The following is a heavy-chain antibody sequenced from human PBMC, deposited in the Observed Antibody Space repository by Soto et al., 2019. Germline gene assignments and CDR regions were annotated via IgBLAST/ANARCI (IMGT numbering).Heavy chain of an antibody. V-gene: IGHV1-2*04. J-gene: IGHJ4*02. D-gene: IGHD1-26*01. CDR3: ARGLSGSYYYFDY. Sequence: ASVKVSCKASGYTFTGYYMHWVRQAPGQGLEWMGWINPNSGGTNYAQKFQGWVTMTRDTSISTAYMELSRLRSDDTAVYYCARGLSGSYYYFDYWGQGTLVTVSS. CDR1: GYTFTGYY. CDR2: INPNSGGT.